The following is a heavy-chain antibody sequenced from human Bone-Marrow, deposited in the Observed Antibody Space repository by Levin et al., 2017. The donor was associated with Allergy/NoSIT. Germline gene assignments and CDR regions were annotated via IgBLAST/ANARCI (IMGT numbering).Heavy chain of an antibody. CDR1: GFTFSSYD. CDR3: ARGGEQLVGDYYYGMDV. V-gene: IGHV3-13*01. J-gene: IGHJ6*02. D-gene: IGHD6-6*01. Sequence: PGESLKISCAASGFTFSSYDMHWVRQATGKGLEWVSAIGTAGDTYYPGSVKGRFTISRKNAKNSLYLQMNSLRAGDTAVYYCARGGEQLVGDYYYGMDVWGQGTTVTVSS. CDR2: IGTAGDT.